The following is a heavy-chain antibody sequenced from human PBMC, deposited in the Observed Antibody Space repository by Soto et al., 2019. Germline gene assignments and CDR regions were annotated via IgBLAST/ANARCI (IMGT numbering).Heavy chain of an antibody. Sequence: GASVKVSCKASGYTFTSYYMHWVRQAPGQGLEWMGIINPSGGSTSYAQKFQGRVTMTRDTSTSTVYMELSSLRSEDTAVYYCASRRGGGSGSYYAYYYYGMDVWGQGTTVTVSS. CDR2: INPSGGST. CDR3: ASRRGGGSGSYYAYYYYGMDV. V-gene: IGHV1-46*03. D-gene: IGHD3-10*01. CDR1: GYTFTSYY. J-gene: IGHJ6*02.